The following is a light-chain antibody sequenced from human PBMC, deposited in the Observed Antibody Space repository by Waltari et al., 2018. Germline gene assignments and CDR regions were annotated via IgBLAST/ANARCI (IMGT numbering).Light chain of an antibody. CDR2: GAS. CDR3: QQYNRWPPLT. J-gene: IGKJ4*01. V-gene: IGKV3-15*01. CDR1: QGVHDN. Sequence: EIVMTQSPVTLSVSPGERVTLSCRASQGVHDNLAWYQQKPGQAPGLLISGASTRATGVPARFRGSGSGTDFTLTITSLQSEDSALYYCQQYNRWPPLTFGGGTKVEIK.